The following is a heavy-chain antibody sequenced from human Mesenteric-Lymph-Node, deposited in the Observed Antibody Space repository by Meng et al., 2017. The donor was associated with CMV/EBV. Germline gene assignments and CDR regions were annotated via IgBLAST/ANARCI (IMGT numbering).Heavy chain of an antibody. V-gene: IGHV3-30*18. CDR2: ISYDGSDK. J-gene: IGHJ4*02. CDR1: FTFTSYG. Sequence: FTFTSYGMHWVGQAPGKGREWVAIISYDGSDKSYADSVRGRFTISRDNSRNTLYLQMNSLRAEDTAVYYCAKAASTLRYFDWLSGTDYWGQGTLVTVSS. D-gene: IGHD3-9*01. CDR3: AKAASTLRYFDWLSGTDY.